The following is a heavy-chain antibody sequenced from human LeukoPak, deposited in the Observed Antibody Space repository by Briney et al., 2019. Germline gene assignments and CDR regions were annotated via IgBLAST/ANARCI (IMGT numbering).Heavy chain of an antibody. V-gene: IGHV1-2*02. D-gene: IGHD2-2*01. Sequence: ASVKVSCKSSGYTFIDYYIHWARQAPGQGLEWMGWINPNSGATKYAQKFQGRVSMTRDTSINTAHMDLTNLRSDDTAIFYCARVKKLMPEFEFWGQGTLVTVSS. J-gene: IGHJ4*02. CDR1: GYTFIDYY. CDR3: ARVKKLMPEFEF. CDR2: INPNSGAT.